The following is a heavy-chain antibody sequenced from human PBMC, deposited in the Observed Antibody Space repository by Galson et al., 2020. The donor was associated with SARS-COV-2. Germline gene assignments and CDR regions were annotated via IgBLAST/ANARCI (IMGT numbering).Heavy chain of an antibody. J-gene: IGHJ3*01. CDR1: GGSISSSSYY. CDR2: IYYSGRT. D-gene: IGHD3-22*01. CDR3: AREGYFDSWGYYPNDTFDL. Sequence: SETLSLTCTVSGGSISSSSYYWGWIRQPPGQGLEWIGSIYYSGRTYYSTSLKSRGTMSLDTSKNQFSLRLSSVTAADTAVYFCAREGYFDSWGYYPNDTFDLWGQGTLVTVSS. V-gene: IGHV4-39*07.